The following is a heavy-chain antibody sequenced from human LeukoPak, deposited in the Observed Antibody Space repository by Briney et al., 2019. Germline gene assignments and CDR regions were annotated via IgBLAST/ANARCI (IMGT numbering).Heavy chain of an antibody. CDR3: ASSTVVTGYYYYGMDV. V-gene: IGHV3-7*01. Sequence: GGSLRLSCAASGFTFSSYWMRWVRQAPGKGLEWVANIKQDGSEKYYVDSVKGRFTISRDNAKNSLYLQMNSLRAEDTAAYYCASSTVVTGYYYYGMDVWGQGTTVTVSS. J-gene: IGHJ6*02. D-gene: IGHD4-23*01. CDR2: IKQDGSEK. CDR1: GFTFSSYW.